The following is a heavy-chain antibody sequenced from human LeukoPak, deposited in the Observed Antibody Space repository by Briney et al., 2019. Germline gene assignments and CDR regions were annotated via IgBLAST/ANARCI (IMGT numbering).Heavy chain of an antibody. CDR3: ARGLGLRNWGGNFDY. V-gene: IGHV1-8*03. D-gene: IGHD7-27*01. CDR2: MNPNSGNT. CDR1: GYTFTSYD. Sequence: AASVTVSCKASGYTFTSYDINWVRQATGQGLEWMGWMNPNSGNTGYAQKFQGRVTITRNTSISTAYMELSSLRSEDTAVYYCARGLGLRNWGGNFDYWGQGTLVTVSS. J-gene: IGHJ4*02.